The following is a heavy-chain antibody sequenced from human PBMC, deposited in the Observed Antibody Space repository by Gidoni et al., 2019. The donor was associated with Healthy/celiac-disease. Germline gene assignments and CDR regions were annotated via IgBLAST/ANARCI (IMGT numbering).Heavy chain of an antibody. CDR2: ISYDGSNK. Sequence: QVQLVESGGGVVQPGRSLRLSCAASGVTFSSYGLHWVRQAPGKGREWVAVISYDGSNKYYADSVKGRFTISRDNSKNTLYLQMNSLRAEDTAVYYCAKEYSGNYWYYFDYWGQGTLVTVSS. J-gene: IGHJ4*02. CDR1: GVTFSSYG. V-gene: IGHV3-30*18. CDR3: AKEYSGNYWYYFDY. D-gene: IGHD1-26*01.